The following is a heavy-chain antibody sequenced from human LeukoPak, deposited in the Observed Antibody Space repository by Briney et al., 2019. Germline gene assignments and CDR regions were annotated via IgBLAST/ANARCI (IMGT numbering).Heavy chain of an antibody. J-gene: IGHJ6*03. V-gene: IGHV3-7*01. CDR2: IKQDGSEK. Sequence: PGGSLRLSCAASGFTFSSYWMSWVRQAPGKGLEWVANIKQDGSEKYYVDSVEGRFTISRDNAKNSLYLQMNSLRAEDTAVYYCARVEQLVRYYYYYYYMDVWGKGTTVTVSS. D-gene: IGHD6-13*01. CDR3: ARVEQLVRYYYYYYYMDV. CDR1: GFTFSSYW.